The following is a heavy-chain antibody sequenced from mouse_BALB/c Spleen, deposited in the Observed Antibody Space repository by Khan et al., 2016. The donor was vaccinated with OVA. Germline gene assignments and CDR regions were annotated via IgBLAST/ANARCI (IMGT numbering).Heavy chain of an antibody. J-gene: IGHJ2*01. D-gene: IGHD2-5*01. V-gene: IGHV14-3*02. CDR3: ARRASK. CDR2: IDPPNGNT. Sequence: EVQLQESGAELVKPGATVKMSCTASGFNINDINMHWLKQWPEQGLEWIGRIDPPNGNTKYDPKFQGKATITADTSSNTAYLQLSSLTSEDTAVDYCARRASKWGQGTTLTVSS. CDR1: GFNINDIN.